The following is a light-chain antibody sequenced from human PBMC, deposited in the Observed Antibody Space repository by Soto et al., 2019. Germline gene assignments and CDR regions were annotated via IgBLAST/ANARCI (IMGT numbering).Light chain of an antibody. CDR1: QSLSNNY. Sequence: EMVLPRSACTRSLSPGERGTVSSRARQSLSNNYSARSQLKPGDAPRFLIYGESNRATGIPDRFSVSGCGTDFTVTISRLDSEQFALYYCKQYGSSGTFGPGTKVDIK. J-gene: IGKJ1*01. CDR3: KQYGSSGT. CDR2: GES. V-gene: IGKV3-20*01.